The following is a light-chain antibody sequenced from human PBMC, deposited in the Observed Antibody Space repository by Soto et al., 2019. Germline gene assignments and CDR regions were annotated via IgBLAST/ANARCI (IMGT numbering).Light chain of an antibody. V-gene: IGKV4-1*01. CDR1: QSVLHSSNNKNY. Sequence: DIVMTQSPDSLAVSLGERATINCKSSQSVLHSSNNKNYLAWYQQKPGQPPKLLIYWASTRESGVPDRFSGSGSGTDFTLTISSLQAEDVAVYYCQQYYNTPLTFGPGTKVDIK. CDR2: WAS. CDR3: QQYYNTPLT. J-gene: IGKJ3*01.